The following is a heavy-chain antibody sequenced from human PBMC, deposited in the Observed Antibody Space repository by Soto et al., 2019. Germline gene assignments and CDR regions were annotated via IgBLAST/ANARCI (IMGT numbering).Heavy chain of an antibody. J-gene: IGHJ5*02. CDR3: ARGYCSSTSCRNSPPNWFDP. V-gene: IGHV1-69*06. Sequence: QVQLVQSGAEVKKPGSSVKVSCKVSGGTFSSYAISWVRQAPGQGLEWMGGIIPIFGTANYAQKFQGRVTITADKSTSTAYMELSSLRSEDTAVYYCARGYCSSTSCRNSPPNWFDPWGQGTLVTVSS. CDR1: GGTFSSYA. CDR2: IIPIFGTA. D-gene: IGHD2-2*01.